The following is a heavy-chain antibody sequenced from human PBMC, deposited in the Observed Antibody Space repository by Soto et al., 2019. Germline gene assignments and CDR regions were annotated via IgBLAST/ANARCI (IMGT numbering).Heavy chain of an antibody. CDR1: GASISSGGYF. V-gene: IGHV4-31*03. D-gene: IGHD5-18*01. Sequence: QVQLQESGPGLVKPSQTLSLACSVSGASISSGGYFWSWIRQLPGKGLEWIGYIHYSGSTYYNPSLKSRVVMSMDTYKNDFSLKLSSVTAADTAVFYCARGFVETAMAFDYWGQGALVTVSS. J-gene: IGHJ4*02. CDR2: IHYSGST. CDR3: ARGFVETAMAFDY.